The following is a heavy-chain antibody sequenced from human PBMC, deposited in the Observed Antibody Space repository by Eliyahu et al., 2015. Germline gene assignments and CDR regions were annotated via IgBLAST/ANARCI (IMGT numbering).Heavy chain of an antibody. CDR1: GFXFSWYS. D-gene: IGHD3-16*01. CDR3: ARDVYPYYYFDF. Sequence: EVQLVESGGGLVQPGGSLRLSCAASGFXFSWYSMNWVRQAPGKGLEWVSYISSSSSTIYYADSVKGRFTISRDNGKNSLYLQMNSLRAGDTAVYYCARDVYPYYYFDFWGQGILVTVSS. J-gene: IGHJ4*02. CDR2: ISSSSSTI. V-gene: IGHV3-48*01.